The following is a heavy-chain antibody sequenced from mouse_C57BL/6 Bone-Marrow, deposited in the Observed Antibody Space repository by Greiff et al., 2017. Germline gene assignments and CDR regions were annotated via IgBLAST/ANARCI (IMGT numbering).Heavy chain of an antibody. J-gene: IGHJ1*03. Sequence: EVKLQQSGPELVKPGASVKISCKASGYTFTDYYMNWVKQSHGKSLEWIGDINPNNGGTSYNQKFKGKATLTVDKSSSTAYMELRSLTSEDSAVYYCARDGNYWYFDVWGTGTTVTVSS. CDR2: INPNNGGT. CDR1: GYTFTDYY. D-gene: IGHD2-1*01. V-gene: IGHV1-26*01. CDR3: ARDGNYWYFDV.